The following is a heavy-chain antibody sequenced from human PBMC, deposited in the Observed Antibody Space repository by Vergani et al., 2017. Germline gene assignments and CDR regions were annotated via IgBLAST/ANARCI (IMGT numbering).Heavy chain of an antibody. CDR2: ISSSSSYI. CDR1: GFTFSSYS. Sequence: EVQLVESGGGLVKPGGSLRLSCAASGFTFSSYSMNWVRQAPGKGLEWVSSISSSSSYIYYADSVKGRFTISRDNAKNSLYLQMNSLRAEDTAVYYCARDLEGPVTIFGVVEDYWGQGTLVTVSS. D-gene: IGHD3-3*01. CDR3: ARDLEGPVTIFGVVEDY. V-gene: IGHV3-21*01. J-gene: IGHJ4*02.